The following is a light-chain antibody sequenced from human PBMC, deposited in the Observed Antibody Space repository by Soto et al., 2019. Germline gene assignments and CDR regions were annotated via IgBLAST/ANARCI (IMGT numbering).Light chain of an antibody. CDR2: GTS. Sequence: EIVMTQSPATLSESPGERATLSCRASQSVSSNLAWYQQKRGQAPRLLIYGTSTRATGIPARFSGSGSGTEFTLPISSLQSEDFAVYSCQQYNKWPLTFGGGTKVEIK. CDR3: QQYNKWPLT. V-gene: IGKV3-15*01. CDR1: QSVSSN. J-gene: IGKJ4*01.